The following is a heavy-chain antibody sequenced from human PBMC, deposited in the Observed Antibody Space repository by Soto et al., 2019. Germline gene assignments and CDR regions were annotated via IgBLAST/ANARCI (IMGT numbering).Heavy chain of an antibody. D-gene: IGHD4-17*01. Sequence: GGSLRLSCSASGFTFSSYGMNWVRQAPGKGLEWVSSISSSSSYIYYADSVKGRFTISRDNAKNSLYLQMNSLRAEDTAVYYCARDTVTTKYYFDYWGQGTLVTVSS. CDR1: GFTFSSYG. V-gene: IGHV3-21*01. CDR2: ISSSSSYI. J-gene: IGHJ4*02. CDR3: ARDTVTTKYYFDY.